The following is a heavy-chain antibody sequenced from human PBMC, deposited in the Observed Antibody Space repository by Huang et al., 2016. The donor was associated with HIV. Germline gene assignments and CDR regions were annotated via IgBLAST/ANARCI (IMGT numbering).Heavy chain of an antibody. CDR2: ISASSGDT. CDR1: GSTFTSYG. Sequence: QIQLMQSGPELKQPGASVTVSCKASGSTFTSYGITWVRQAPGQGPEWMGWISASSGDTEYAQKFQGRVTVTTDTSTNIAYRELRSLRSDDTAKYYCARDPKYHRIGYYRQRRGIDIWGQGTMVIVSS. CDR3: ARDPKYHRIGYYRQRRGIDI. D-gene: IGHD3-22*01. V-gene: IGHV1-18*01. J-gene: IGHJ3*02.